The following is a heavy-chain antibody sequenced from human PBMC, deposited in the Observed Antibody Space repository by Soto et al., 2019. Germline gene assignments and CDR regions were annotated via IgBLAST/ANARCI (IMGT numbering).Heavy chain of an antibody. CDR1: GFTFSYYG. D-gene: IGHD3-9*01. CDR2: MHTGGNEK. V-gene: IGHV3-33*08. Sequence: QVQLVESGGGVVQPGGSLRLSCAASGFTFSYYGFHWVREAPGKGLEWVAVMHTGGNEKYYVDSVKGRFTVSRDDSRNMVYLEMSGLRAEETAEYFCGRDADTTGHYSAFDLWGRGARVAVS. J-gene: IGHJ4*02. CDR3: GRDADTTGHYSAFDL.